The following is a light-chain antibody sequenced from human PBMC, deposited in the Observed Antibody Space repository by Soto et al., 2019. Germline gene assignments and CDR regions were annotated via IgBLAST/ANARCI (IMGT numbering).Light chain of an antibody. CDR3: QQYGSSLWT. J-gene: IGKJ1*01. Sequence: LTQSPGTLSLSPGEGAILSCRTSQRVDNNFVAWYQQKPDKAPRLLIYGASTRATGIPDRFSGSGFGTDFTLTITRLEPEDFAVYYCQQYGSSLWTFGLGTKV. CDR2: GAS. CDR1: QRVDNNF. V-gene: IGKV3-20*01.